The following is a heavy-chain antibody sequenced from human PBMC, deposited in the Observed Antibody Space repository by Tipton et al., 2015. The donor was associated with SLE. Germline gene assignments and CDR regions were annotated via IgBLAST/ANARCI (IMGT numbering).Heavy chain of an antibody. V-gene: IGHV3-21*01. CDR1: GFTLSSYS. CDR2: IGTSNNDL. Sequence: SGFTLSSYSINWVRQAPGKGLEWVSFIGTSNNDLYADSLEGRFTISRDNAKNSLYLQMDSLRAEDTAVYYCASSLLTGIDYWGQGNLVTVSS. J-gene: IGHJ4*02. D-gene: IGHD6-13*01. CDR3: ASSLLTGIDY.